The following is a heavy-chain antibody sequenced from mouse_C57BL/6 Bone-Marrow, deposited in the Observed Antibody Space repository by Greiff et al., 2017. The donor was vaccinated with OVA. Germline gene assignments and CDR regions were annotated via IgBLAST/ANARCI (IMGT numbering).Heavy chain of an antibody. CDR3: ASHYYYGSSYNYAMDY. J-gene: IGHJ4*01. CDR1: GFTFSSYT. D-gene: IGHD1-1*01. Sequence: EVQLMESGGGLVKPGGSLKLSCAASGFTFSSYTMSWVRQTPEKRLEWVATISGGGGNTYYPDSVKGRFTISRDNAKNTLYLQMSSLRSEDTALYYGASHYYYGSSYNYAMDYWGQGTSVTVSS. CDR2: ISGGGGNT. V-gene: IGHV5-9*01.